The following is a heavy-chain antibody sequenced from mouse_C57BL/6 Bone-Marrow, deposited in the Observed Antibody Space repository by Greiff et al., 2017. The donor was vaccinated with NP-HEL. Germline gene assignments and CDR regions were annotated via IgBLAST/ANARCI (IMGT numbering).Heavy chain of an antibody. CDR1: GYTFTSYW. CDR3: ARGGYYGSSYPYWYFDV. Sequence: QVQLQQPGAELVMPGASVKLSCKASGYTFTSYWMHWVKQRPGQGLEWIGEIDPSDSYTNYNQKFKGKSTLTVDKSSSTAYMQLSSLTSEDSAVYYGARGGYYGSSYPYWYFDVWGTGTTVTVSS. D-gene: IGHD1-1*01. V-gene: IGHV1-69*01. J-gene: IGHJ1*03. CDR2: IDPSDSYT.